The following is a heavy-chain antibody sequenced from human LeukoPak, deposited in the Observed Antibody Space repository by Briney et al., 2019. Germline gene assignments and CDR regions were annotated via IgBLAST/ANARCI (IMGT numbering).Heavy chain of an antibody. CDR2: ISYDGSNK. Sequence: PGGSLRLSCAASGFTFSSYAMHWLRQAPGKGLEWVAVISYDGSNKYYADSVKGRFTISRDNSKNTLYLQMNSLRAEDTAVYYCARGSRRDYGDYWGQGTLVTVSS. J-gene: IGHJ4*02. CDR3: ARGSRRDYGDY. CDR1: GFTFSSYA. V-gene: IGHV3-30*04.